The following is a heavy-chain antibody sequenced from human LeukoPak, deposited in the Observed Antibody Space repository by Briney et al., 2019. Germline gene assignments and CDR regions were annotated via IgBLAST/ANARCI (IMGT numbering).Heavy chain of an antibody. Sequence: ASVKVSCKASGYTFTGYYMHWVRQAPGQGLEWMGWINPNSGGQNYAQKFQGRVTMTRDTSISTAYMELSRLRSDDTAVYYCARPSCGGDCYSADIWGQGTMVTVSS. D-gene: IGHD2-21*01. CDR2: INPNSGGQ. CDR3: ARPSCGGDCYSADI. V-gene: IGHV1-2*02. CDR1: GYTFTGYY. J-gene: IGHJ3*02.